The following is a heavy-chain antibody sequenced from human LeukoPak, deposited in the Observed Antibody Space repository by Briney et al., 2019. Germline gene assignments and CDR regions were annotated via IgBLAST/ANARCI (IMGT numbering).Heavy chain of an antibody. J-gene: IGHJ4*02. CDR2: ISWNSGSI. Sequence: GRSLRLSCAASGFTFDDYAMHWVRQAPGKGLEWVSGISWNSGSIGYADSVKGRFTISRDNAKNSLYLQMNSLRAEDTALYYCAKDRYYDSSGYYFNWGQGTLVTVSS. D-gene: IGHD3-22*01. CDR3: AKDRYYDSSGYYFN. V-gene: IGHV3-9*01. CDR1: GFTFDDYA.